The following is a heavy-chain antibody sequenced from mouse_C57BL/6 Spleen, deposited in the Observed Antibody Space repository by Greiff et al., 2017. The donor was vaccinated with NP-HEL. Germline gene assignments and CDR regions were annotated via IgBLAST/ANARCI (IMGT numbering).Heavy chain of an antibody. CDR3: ARPSDSAWFAY. D-gene: IGHD3-2*02. J-gene: IGHJ3*01. CDR2: IYPSDSET. V-gene: IGHV1-61*01. CDR1: GYTFTSYW. Sequence: VQLQQPGAELVRPGSSVKLSCKASGYTFTSYWMDWVKQRPGQGLEWIGNIYPSDSETHYNQKFKDKATLTVDKSSSTAYMQLSSLTSEDSAVYYCARPSDSAWFAYWGQGTLVTVSA.